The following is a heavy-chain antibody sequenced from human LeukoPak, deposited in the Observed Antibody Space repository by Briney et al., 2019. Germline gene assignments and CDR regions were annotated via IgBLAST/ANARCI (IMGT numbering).Heavy chain of an antibody. CDR2: IYYSGST. CDR3: ARPLAPYYYGSGSYYLY. CDR1: GGSISSYY. D-gene: IGHD3-10*01. Sequence: SETLSLTCTVSGGSISSYYWSWIRQPPGKGLEWIGYIYYSGSTNYNPSLKSRVTISVDTSKNQLSLKLSSVTAADTAVYYCARPLAPYYYGSGSYYLYWGQGTLVTVSS. J-gene: IGHJ4*02. V-gene: IGHV4-59*12.